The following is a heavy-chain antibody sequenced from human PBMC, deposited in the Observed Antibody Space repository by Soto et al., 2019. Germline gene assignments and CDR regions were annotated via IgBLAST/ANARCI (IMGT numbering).Heavy chain of an antibody. V-gene: IGHV4-59*01. CDR1: GGSISVYY. J-gene: IGHJ4*02. Sequence: SETLSLTCTISGGSISVYYWSWIRQPPGQALEWIGHIYDSGSPYYNPSLRSRVIISADTSKNQISLKLTSATAADTAVYYCARGVGSSPPRYWGRGTLVTVSS. CDR3: ARGVGSSPPRY. D-gene: IGHD1-26*01. CDR2: IYDSGSP.